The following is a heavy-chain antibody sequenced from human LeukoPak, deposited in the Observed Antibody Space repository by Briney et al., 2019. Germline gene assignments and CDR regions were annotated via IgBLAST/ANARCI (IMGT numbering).Heavy chain of an antibody. CDR3: ARDGPAVAGRRGAFDI. D-gene: IGHD6-19*01. CDR1: GFTFSSYW. CDR2: IKQDGSEK. J-gene: IGHJ3*02. V-gene: IGHV3-7*01. Sequence: GGSLRLSCAASGFTFSSYWMSWVRQAPGKGLEWVANIKQDGSEKYYVDSVKGRFTISRDNAKNSLYLQMNSLRAEDTAVYYCARDGPAVAGRRGAFDIWGQGTVVTVSS.